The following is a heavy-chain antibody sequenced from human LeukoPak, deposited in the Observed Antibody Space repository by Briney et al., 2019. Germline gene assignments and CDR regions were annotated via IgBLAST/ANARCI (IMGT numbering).Heavy chain of an antibody. J-gene: IGHJ4*02. CDR3: ARGGSVNSSSSAYYFDY. CDR2: MNPNSGNT. CDR1: GYTFTSYD. D-gene: IGHD6-6*01. Sequence: GSVKVSYKASGYTFTSYDINWVRQATGQGREWMGWMNPNSGNTGYAQKFQGRVTITRNTSISTAYMELSSLRSEDTAVYYCARGGSVNSSSSAYYFDYWGQGTLVTVSS. V-gene: IGHV1-8*03.